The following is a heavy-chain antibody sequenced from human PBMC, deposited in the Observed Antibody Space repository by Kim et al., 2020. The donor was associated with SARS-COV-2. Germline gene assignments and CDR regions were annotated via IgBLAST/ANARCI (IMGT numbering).Heavy chain of an antibody. CDR1: GFTFSSYG. J-gene: IGHJ4*02. CDR3: ARDTRDVDPGLRFLEWPLGY. CDR2: IWYDGSNK. D-gene: IGHD3-3*01. Sequence: GGSLRLSCAASGFTFSSYGMHWVRQAPGKGLEWVAVIWYDGSNKYYADSVKGRFTISRDNSKNTLYLQMNSLRAEDTAVYYCARDTRDVDPGLRFLEWPLGYWGQGTLVTVSS. V-gene: IGHV3-33*08.